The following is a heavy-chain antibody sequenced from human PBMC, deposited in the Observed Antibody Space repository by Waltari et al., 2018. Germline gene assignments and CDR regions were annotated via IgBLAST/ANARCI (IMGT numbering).Heavy chain of an antibody. V-gene: IGHV3-21*06. CDR3: TRGSGWNPNFDY. CDR1: GFTFSIYS. J-gene: IGHJ4*02. CDR2: ITASSNYI. D-gene: IGHD6-19*01. Sequence: EVQLVESGGGLVKPGGSLRLSCAASGFTFSIYSMHWVRQAPGKGLEWVSSITASSNYIDFADSLKGRSTVSRDNAKNSMYIEMNSLRAEDTAVYYCTRGSGWNPNFDYWGQGTLVTVSS.